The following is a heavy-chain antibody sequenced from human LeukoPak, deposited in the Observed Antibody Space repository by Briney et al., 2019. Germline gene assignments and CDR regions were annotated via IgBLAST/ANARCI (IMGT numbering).Heavy chain of an antibody. J-gene: IGHJ4*02. V-gene: IGHV3-23*01. Sequence: GGSLRLSCAASGFTFSSYAMSWVRQAPGKGLEWVSGISGSGGSTYYADSVKGRFTISRDNSKNTLYLQVNGLRAEDTAVYYCAKAVYYYDSSGYYDNLLNFDYWGQGTLVTVSS. CDR3: AKAVYYYDSSGYYDNLLNFDY. CDR2: ISGSGGST. D-gene: IGHD3-22*01. CDR1: GFTFSSYA.